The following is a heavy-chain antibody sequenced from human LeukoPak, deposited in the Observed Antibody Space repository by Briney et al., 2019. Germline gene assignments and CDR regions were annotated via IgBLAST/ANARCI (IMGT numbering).Heavy chain of an antibody. D-gene: IGHD3-10*01. V-gene: IGHV1-46*01. CDR2: INPSGGST. J-gene: IGHJ4*01. CDR1: GYTFTSYY. CDR3: AGSLNGSGSYYDSFDY. Sequence: ASVKVSCKASGYTFTSYYMHWVRQAPGQGLEWMGIINPSGGSTSYAQKFQGRVTMTRDTSTSTVYMELSSLRPEDTAVYYCAGSLNGSGSYYDSFDYWGQGTLVTVSS.